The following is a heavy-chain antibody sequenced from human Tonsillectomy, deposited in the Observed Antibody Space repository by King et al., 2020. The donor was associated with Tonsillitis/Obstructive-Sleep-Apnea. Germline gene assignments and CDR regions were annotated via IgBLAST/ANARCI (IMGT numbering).Heavy chain of an antibody. CDR3: VKDIGGDPYSGVFDI. J-gene: IGHJ3*02. CDR2: ISWNSGRR. CDR1: GFTFDDYA. Sequence: VQLVESGGGLVQPGRSLRLSCAPSGFTFDDYAMHWVRQAPGKGLEWVSSISWNSGRRGYVDSVKGRFTISRDNAKNSLYLQMNSLRAEDTAFYYCVKDIGGDPYSGVFDIWGQGKMVTVSS. V-gene: IGHV3-9*01. D-gene: IGHD2-21*02.